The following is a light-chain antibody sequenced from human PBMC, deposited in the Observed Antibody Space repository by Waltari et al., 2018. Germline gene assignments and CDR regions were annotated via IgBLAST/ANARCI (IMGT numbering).Light chain of an antibody. CDR1: ALTRQY. CDR2: KDN. CDR3: QAADTSGMSWV. V-gene: IGLV3-25*03. Sequence: SYELTQPPSVSVSPGQTARITCTGDALTRQYVDWYQQKPGQAPVLVIYKDNERPSGIPERLSGTSSGTTVTLTISGVQAEDEADYHCQAADTSGMSWVFGGGTKLTVL. J-gene: IGLJ3*02.